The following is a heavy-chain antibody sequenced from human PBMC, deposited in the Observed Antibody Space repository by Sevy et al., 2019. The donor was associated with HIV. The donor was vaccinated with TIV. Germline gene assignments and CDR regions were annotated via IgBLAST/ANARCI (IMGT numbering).Heavy chain of an antibody. D-gene: IGHD6-13*01. J-gene: IGHJ6*02. CDR1: GGSFSGYY. Sequence: SETLSLTCAVYGGSFSGYYWSWIRQPPGKGLEWIGEINHSGSTNYNPSLKSRVTISVDTSKNQFSLKLSSVTAADTAVYYCARGYSSSWTDYYYYYAMDVWGQGTTVTVSS. CDR3: ARGYSSSWTDYYYYYAMDV. V-gene: IGHV4-34*01. CDR2: INHSGST.